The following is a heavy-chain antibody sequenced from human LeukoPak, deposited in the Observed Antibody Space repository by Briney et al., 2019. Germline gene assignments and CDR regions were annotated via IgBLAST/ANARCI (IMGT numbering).Heavy chain of an antibody. CDR1: GFTFSRLA. J-gene: IGHJ4*02. D-gene: IGHD3-22*01. Sequence: GGSLRLSCAASGFTFSRLAMTWVRQAPGKGLEWVSTISASGPYYADAVRGRFTISRDNSRNTLSLQMDSLRAEDTAVYYCAKDHESDGYPCLDLWGLGPLVTVSS. CDR2: ISASGP. V-gene: IGHV3-23*01. CDR3: AKDHESDGYPCLDL.